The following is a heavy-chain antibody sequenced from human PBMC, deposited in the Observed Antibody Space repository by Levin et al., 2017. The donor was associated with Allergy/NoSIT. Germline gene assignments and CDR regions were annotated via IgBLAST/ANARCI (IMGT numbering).Heavy chain of an antibody. Sequence: GESLKISCAPSGFTFSSFGMHWVRQAPGKGLEWVAVIWYDGSHKYYAESVKGRFTISRDSSKNTLSLQMNSLRAEDTAVYYCARDESGTYYYGMDVWGQGTTVTVSS. CDR3: ARDESGTYYYGMDV. D-gene: IGHD1-26*01. CDR1: GFTFSSFG. J-gene: IGHJ6*02. CDR2: IWYDGSHK. V-gene: IGHV3-33*01.